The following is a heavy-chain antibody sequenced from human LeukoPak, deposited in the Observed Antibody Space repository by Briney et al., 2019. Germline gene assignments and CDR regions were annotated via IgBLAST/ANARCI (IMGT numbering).Heavy chain of an antibody. CDR2: IYTSVST. CDR3: ARKKCSSPSCYKELGAFDI. J-gene: IGHJ3*02. D-gene: IGHD2-2*02. Sequence: PSETLSLTCTVSGGSISSYYCGWIRQPAGKGLGWIGRIYTSVSTNYNPSLKSRVPMSVDTSKNQVSLNLSSLTPADTAVYYCARKKCSSPSCYKELGAFDIWGQGTMVTVSS. CDR1: GGSISSYY. V-gene: IGHV4-4*07.